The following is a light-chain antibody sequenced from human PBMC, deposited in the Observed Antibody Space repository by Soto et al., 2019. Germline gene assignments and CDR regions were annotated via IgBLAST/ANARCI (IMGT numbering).Light chain of an antibody. Sequence: DIQMTQSPSSLSASVGDRVTITCRASQGIGNDLGWYQQKSGKAPKRQIYDASSLQSGVPSRFSGSGSGTEFTLTISSLHPEDVATYYCLQHNSYPQTFGQGTKVEI. V-gene: IGKV1-17*01. J-gene: IGKJ1*01. CDR2: DAS. CDR1: QGIGND. CDR3: LQHNSYPQT.